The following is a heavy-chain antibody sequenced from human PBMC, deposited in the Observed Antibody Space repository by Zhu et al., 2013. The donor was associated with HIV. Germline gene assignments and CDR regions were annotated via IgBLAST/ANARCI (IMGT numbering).Heavy chain of an antibody. V-gene: IGHV1-69*09. Sequence: QVQLMQSGPEVKRPGSSVRVSCQASGVKLKFHAISWIRQAPGQGLEWLGSILPALASTKYGRNFQGRVSFTADTSTDTAYMELSNLTSADTALYYCAVFYYGSESVSFASWGQGTLVTVSS. J-gene: IGHJ4*02. CDR1: GVKLKFHA. D-gene: IGHD3-10*01. CDR2: ILPALAST. CDR3: AVFYYGSESVSFAS.